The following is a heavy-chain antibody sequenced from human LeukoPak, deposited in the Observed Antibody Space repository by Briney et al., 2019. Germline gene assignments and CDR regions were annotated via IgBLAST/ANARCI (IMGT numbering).Heavy chain of an antibody. D-gene: IGHD3-22*01. CDR2: INPNSGGT. CDR3: ARGSRITMIPPDY. CDR1: GYTFTDYY. Sequence: GASVKVSCKASGYTFTDYYMYRMRQAPEKGLEWMGWINPNSGGTNYAQKFQGRVTMSVNTSISTAYMELNRLRSDDTAVYYCARGSRITMIPPDYWGQGTLVTVSS. J-gene: IGHJ4*02. V-gene: IGHV1-2*02.